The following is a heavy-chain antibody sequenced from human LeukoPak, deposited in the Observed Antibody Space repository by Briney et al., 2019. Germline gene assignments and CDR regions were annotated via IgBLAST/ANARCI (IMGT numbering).Heavy chain of an antibody. CDR3: ARLTRYYDILTGHEDY. J-gene: IGHJ4*02. Sequence: SETLSLTCTVSGGSISSYYWGWIRQPPGKGLEWIGYIYYSGSTNYNPSLKSRVTISVDTSKNQFSLKLSSVTAADTAVYYCARLTRYYDILTGHEDYWGQGTLVTVSS. D-gene: IGHD3-9*01. V-gene: IGHV4-59*08. CDR2: IYYSGST. CDR1: GGSISSYY.